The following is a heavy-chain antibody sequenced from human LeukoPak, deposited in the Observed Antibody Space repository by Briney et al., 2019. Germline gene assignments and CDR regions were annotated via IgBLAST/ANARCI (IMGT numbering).Heavy chain of an antibody. Sequence: PGGSLRLSCAASGFTFSSYAMSWVRQAPGKGLEWVSAISGSGGSTYYADSVKGRFTISRDNAKNSVFLQMNSLRAEDTALYYCASGLYWRKHVGNYWGQGTLVTVSS. CDR2: ISGSGGST. J-gene: IGHJ4*02. CDR3: ASGLYWRKHVGNY. CDR1: GFTFSSYA. D-gene: IGHD2-2*02. V-gene: IGHV3-23*01.